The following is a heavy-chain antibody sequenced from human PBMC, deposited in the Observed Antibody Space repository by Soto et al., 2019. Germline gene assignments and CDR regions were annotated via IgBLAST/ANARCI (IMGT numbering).Heavy chain of an antibody. CDR1: GFTFSVYS. Sequence: GGSLRLSCAASGFTFSVYSMNWVRQAPGKGLEWVSYINSTSNTIYYADSVKGRFTISRDNAKSSLYLQMNDLRAEDTAVYYCARDSRRVATPALGSVGFDPWGQGTRVTVAS. CDR3: ARDSRRVATPALGSVGFDP. V-gene: IGHV3-48*04. D-gene: IGHD1-26*01. CDR2: INSTSNTI. J-gene: IGHJ5*02.